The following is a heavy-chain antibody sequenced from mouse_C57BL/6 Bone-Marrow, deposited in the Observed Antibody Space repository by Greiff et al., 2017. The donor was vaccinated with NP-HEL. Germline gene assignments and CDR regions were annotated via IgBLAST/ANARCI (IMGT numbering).Heavy chain of an antibody. CDR3: AKGGSSSSG. V-gene: IGHV1-42*01. CDR2: INPSTGGT. CDR1: GYSFTGYY. D-gene: IGHD1-1*01. J-gene: IGHJ2*01. Sequence: EVQLQQSGPELVKPGASVKISCKASGYSFTGYYMNWVKQSPEKSLEWIGEINPSTGGTTYNQKFKAKATLTVDKSSSTAYMQLKSLTSEDSAVYYCAKGGSSSSGWGQGTTLTVSS.